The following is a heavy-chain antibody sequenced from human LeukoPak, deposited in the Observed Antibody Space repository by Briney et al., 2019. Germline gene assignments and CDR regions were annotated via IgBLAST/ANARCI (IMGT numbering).Heavy chain of an antibody. V-gene: IGHV3-21*04. Sequence: GGSLRLSCAASGFTFSSYSMNWVRQAPGKGLEWVSSISSSSNYIYYADSVKGRFTISRDNAKNSLYLQMNSLRAEDTALYYCAKGLRGYSYANDYWGQGTLVTVSS. CDR2: ISSSSNYI. CDR1: GFTFSSYS. CDR3: AKGLRGYSYANDY. D-gene: IGHD5-12*01. J-gene: IGHJ4*02.